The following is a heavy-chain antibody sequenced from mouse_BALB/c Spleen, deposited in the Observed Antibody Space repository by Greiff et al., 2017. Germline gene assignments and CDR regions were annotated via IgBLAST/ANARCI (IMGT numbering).Heavy chain of an antibody. CDR2: ISSKSNNYAT. J-gene: IGHJ3*01. CDR1: GFTFNTYA. D-gene: IGHD3-2*01. CDR3: VSQTAY. Sequence: DVKLVESGGGLVQPKGSLKLSCAASGFTFNTYAMNWVRQAPGKGLEWVARISSKSNNYATYYADSVKDRFTISRDDSQSMLYLQMNNLKTEDTAMYYCVSQTAYWGQGTLVTVSA. V-gene: IGHV10-1*02.